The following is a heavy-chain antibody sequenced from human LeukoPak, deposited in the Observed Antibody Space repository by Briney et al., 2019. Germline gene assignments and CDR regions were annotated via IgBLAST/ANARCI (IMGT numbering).Heavy chain of an antibody. D-gene: IGHD3-10*01. Sequence: ASVKVSCKASGYTFTGYYMHWVRQAPGQGLEWMGWISAYNGNTNYAQKLQGRVTMTTDTSTSTAYMELRSLRSDDTAVYYCATLNGSGSHPYWGQGTLVTVSS. CDR1: GYTFTGYY. V-gene: IGHV1-18*04. CDR2: ISAYNGNT. CDR3: ATLNGSGSHPY. J-gene: IGHJ4*02.